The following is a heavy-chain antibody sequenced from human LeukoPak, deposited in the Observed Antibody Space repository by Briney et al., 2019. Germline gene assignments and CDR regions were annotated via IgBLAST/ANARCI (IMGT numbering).Heavy chain of an antibody. D-gene: IGHD3-10*01. V-gene: IGHV1-18*01. CDR1: GYTFTSYG. CDR3: ARRAITMVRGTIYYGMDV. Sequence: ASVKVSCKASGYTFTSYGISWVRQAPGQGLEWMGWISAYNGNTNYAQELQGRVTMTTDTSTSTAYMELRSLRSDDTAVYYCARRAITMVRGTIYYGMDVWGQGTTVTVSS. CDR2: ISAYNGNT. J-gene: IGHJ6*02.